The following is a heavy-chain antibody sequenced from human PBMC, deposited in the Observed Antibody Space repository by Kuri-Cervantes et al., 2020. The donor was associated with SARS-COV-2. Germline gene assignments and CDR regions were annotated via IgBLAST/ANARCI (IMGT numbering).Heavy chain of an antibody. CDR2: IYTSGST. V-gene: IGHV4-4*07. D-gene: IGHD6-13*01. Sequence: SETLSLTCAVYGGSSSGYYWSWIRQPAGKGLEWIGRIYTSGSTNYNPSLKSRVTMSVDTSKNQFSLKLSSVTAADTAVYYCARDLIAAAGQYYYYGMDVWGQGTTVTVSS. J-gene: IGHJ6*02. CDR3: ARDLIAAAGQYYYYGMDV. CDR1: GGSSSGYY.